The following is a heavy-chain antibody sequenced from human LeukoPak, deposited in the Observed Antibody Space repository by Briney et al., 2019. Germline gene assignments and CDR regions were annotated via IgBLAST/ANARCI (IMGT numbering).Heavy chain of an antibody. Sequence: SVKVSCKASGYTFTGYYMHWVRQAPGQGLEWMGRIIPILGIANYAQKFQGRVTITADKSTSTAYMELSGLRSEDTAVYYCASALRWRGGAFDIWGQGTMVTVSS. J-gene: IGHJ3*02. CDR1: GYTFTGYY. V-gene: IGHV1-69*02. D-gene: IGHD3-10*01. CDR3: ASALRWRGGAFDI. CDR2: IIPILGIA.